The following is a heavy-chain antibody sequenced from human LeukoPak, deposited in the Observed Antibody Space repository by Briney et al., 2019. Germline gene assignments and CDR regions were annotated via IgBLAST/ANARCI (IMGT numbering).Heavy chain of an antibody. CDR2: ISSSSSTI. CDR3: ARVRSYYMDV. V-gene: IGHV3-48*01. CDR1: GYTFSSYG. Sequence: GGSLRLSCAASGYTFSSYGMHWVRQAPGKGLEWVSYISSSSSTIYYADSVKGRFTISRDNAKNSLYLQMNSLRAEDTAVYYCARVRSYYMDVWGKGTTVTVSS. J-gene: IGHJ6*03.